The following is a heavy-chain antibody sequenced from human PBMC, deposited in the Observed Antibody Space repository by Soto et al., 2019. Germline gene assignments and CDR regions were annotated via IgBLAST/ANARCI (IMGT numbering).Heavy chain of an antibody. CDR1: GGSISSYY. CDR3: ARGPSYYYDSSGKLFPFDY. D-gene: IGHD3-22*01. V-gene: IGHV4-59*01. Sequence: SETLSLTCTVSGGSISSYYWSWIRQPPGKGLEWIGYIYYSGSTNYNPSLKSRVTISVDTSKNQFSLKLSSVTAADTAVYYCARGPSYYYDSSGKLFPFDYWGQGTLVTVSS. CDR2: IYYSGST. J-gene: IGHJ4*02.